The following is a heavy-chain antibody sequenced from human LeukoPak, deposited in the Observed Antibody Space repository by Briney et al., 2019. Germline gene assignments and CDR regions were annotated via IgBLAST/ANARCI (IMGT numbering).Heavy chain of an antibody. D-gene: IGHD1-26*01. CDR3: ARDIVGDYYFDY. V-gene: IGHV1-2*02. CDR2: INPNSGGT. CDR1: GYTFTGYY. Sequence: ASVKVSCKASGYTFTGYYMHWVRQAPGQGLEWMGWINPNSGGTNYAQKFQGRVTMTRDTSISTAYMELSRLRSDDTAVYYCARDIVGDYYFDYWGQETLVTVSS. J-gene: IGHJ4*02.